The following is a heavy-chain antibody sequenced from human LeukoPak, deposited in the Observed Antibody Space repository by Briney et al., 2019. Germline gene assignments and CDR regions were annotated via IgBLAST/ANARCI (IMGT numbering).Heavy chain of an antibody. J-gene: IGHJ3*01. Sequence: GGSLRLPCAASGFSFNNYSVNWVRQAPGKGLEWISYIGSSSLIIYYADSVKGRFTISRENAKNTLYLQLNSLRAEDTAVYFCARGISAVVPRAFDVWGQGTLVTVSS. CDR2: IGSSSLII. V-gene: IGHV3-48*04. CDR3: ARGISAVVPRAFDV. D-gene: IGHD2-15*01. CDR1: GFSFNNYS.